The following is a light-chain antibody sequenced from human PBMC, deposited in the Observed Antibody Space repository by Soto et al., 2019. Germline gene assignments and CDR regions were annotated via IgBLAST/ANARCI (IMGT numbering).Light chain of an antibody. CDR3: QQRSNWPPKIT. J-gene: IGKJ5*01. V-gene: IGKV3-11*01. CDR2: DAS. Sequence: EIVLAQSPATLSLSPGERATLSCRASQSVSIYLAWYQQKPGQAHRLLIYDASNRATGIPARFSGSGSGTDFTLTISSLEPEDFAVYYCQQRSNWPPKITFGQGTRLEIK. CDR1: QSVSIY.